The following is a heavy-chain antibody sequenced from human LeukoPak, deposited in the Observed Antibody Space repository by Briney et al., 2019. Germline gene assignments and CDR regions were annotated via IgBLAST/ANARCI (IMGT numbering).Heavy chain of an antibody. Sequence: GGSLRLSCAASGFTFSNYGMHWARQAPGKGLEWVAVIWSDGSNKHYADSAGGRFTISRDNSKNTLYLQMDRLRADDTAVYYCARVTMVAGASYNWFVVWGQGTLVTVST. CDR3: ARVTMVAGASYNWFVV. J-gene: IGHJ5*02. CDR1: GFTFSNYG. D-gene: IGHD2-15*01. CDR2: IWSDGSNK. V-gene: IGHV3-33*01.